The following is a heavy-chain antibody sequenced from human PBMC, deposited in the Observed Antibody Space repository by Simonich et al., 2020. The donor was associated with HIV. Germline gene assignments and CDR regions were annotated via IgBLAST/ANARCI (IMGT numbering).Heavy chain of an antibody. Sequence: EVQLVESGGGLVQPGRSLRLSCAASGFTFDDYAMHWVRQAPGKGLEWGSGISWNSGSIGDADSVKGRFTISRDNAKNSLYLQMNSLRAEDTALYYCAKDKGAYYGSGSPVYWGQGTLVTVSS. J-gene: IGHJ4*02. D-gene: IGHD3-10*01. V-gene: IGHV3-9*01. CDR3: AKDKGAYYGSGSPVY. CDR2: ISWNSGSI. CDR1: GFTFDDYA.